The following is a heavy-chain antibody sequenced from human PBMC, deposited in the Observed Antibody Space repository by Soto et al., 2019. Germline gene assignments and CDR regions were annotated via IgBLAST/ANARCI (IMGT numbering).Heavy chain of an antibody. D-gene: IGHD6-25*01. J-gene: IGHJ4*02. CDR3: ARGTWGQRAPSPIDY. CDR1: GFTFSSYD. CDR2: IGTAGDT. Sequence: GGSLRLSCAASGFTFSSYDMHWVRQATGKGLEWVSAIGTAGDTYYPGSVKGRFTISRENAKNSLYLQMNSLRAGDTAVYYCARGTWGQRAPSPIDYWGQCTLVTVSS. V-gene: IGHV3-13*01.